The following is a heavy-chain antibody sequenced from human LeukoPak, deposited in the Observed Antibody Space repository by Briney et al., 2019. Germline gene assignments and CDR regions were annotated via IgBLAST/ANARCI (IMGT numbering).Heavy chain of an antibody. V-gene: IGHV4-30-4*01. CDR1: GGSISSGDYY. Sequence: SSETLSLTCTVSGGSISSGDYYWSWIRQPPGKGLEWIGYIYYSGSTYYNPSLKSRVTISVDTSKNQFSLELSSVTAADTAVYYCAREWTGGIDYWGQGTLVTVSS. D-gene: IGHD3/OR15-3a*01. J-gene: IGHJ4*02. CDR2: IYYSGST. CDR3: AREWTGGIDY.